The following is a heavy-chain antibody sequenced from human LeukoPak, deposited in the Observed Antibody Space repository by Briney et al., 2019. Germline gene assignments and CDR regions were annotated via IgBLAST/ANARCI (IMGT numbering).Heavy chain of an antibody. Sequence: PSETLSLTCTVSGGSISSSSYYWSWIRQPPGKGLEWIGYTHYSGSTKYNPSLKSRLTISVDSSKNQFSLRLSSVTAADTAVYFCARGAAGTGAADYWGQGTLVTVSS. J-gene: IGHJ4*02. CDR2: THYSGST. V-gene: IGHV4-61*01. CDR1: GGSISSSSYY. CDR3: ARGAAGTGAADY. D-gene: IGHD6-13*01.